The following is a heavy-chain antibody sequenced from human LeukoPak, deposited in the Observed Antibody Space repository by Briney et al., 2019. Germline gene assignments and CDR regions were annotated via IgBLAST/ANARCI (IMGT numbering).Heavy chain of an antibody. Sequence: GGSLRLSCAASGFAFSDYWMTWVRQAPGKGLEWVSAISGSGGSTYYADSVKGRFTISRDNSKNTLYLQMNSLRAEDTAVYYCARGYSGYDHAFDIWGQGTMVTVSS. J-gene: IGHJ3*02. CDR1: GFAFSDYW. CDR2: ISGSGGST. CDR3: ARGYSGYDHAFDI. V-gene: IGHV3-23*01. D-gene: IGHD5-12*01.